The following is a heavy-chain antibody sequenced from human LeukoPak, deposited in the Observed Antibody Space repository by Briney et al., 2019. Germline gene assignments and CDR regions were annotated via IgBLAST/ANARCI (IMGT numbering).Heavy chain of an antibody. CDR1: GGSISSGGYY. V-gene: IGHV4-31*03. CDR2: IYYSGST. D-gene: IGHD4-23*01. J-gene: IGHJ3*02. Sequence: SQTLSLTCTVSGGSISSGGYYWSWIRQHPGKGLEWIGYIYYSGSTYYNPSLKSRVTISVDTSKNQFSLKLSSVTAADTAVYYCARGPGYSMTTVVISIWGQGTMVTVSS. CDR3: ARGPGYSMTTVVISI.